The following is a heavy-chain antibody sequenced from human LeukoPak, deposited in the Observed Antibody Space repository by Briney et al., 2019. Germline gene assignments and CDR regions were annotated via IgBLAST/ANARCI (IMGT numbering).Heavy chain of an antibody. CDR2: ISPSSGGT. CDR3: ARVRDY. V-gene: IGHV1-8*01. CDR1: GYTFTSYD. Sequence: ASVKVSCKASGYTFTSYDINWVRQAPGQGLEWMGWISPSSGGTNYALKFQGRVTMTRNTSISTAYMELSSLRSEDTAVYYCARVRDYWGQGTLVTVSS. J-gene: IGHJ4*02.